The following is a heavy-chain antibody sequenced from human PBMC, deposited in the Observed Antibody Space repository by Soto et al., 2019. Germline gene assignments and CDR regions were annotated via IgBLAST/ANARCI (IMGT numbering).Heavy chain of an antibody. Sequence: QVQLVQSGAEVKPPGSSVKVSCKASGGAFISYTINWVRQAPGRRLEWMGRIIPILNVTNYAQTFHGRVTITADKSTSTAYMELSSLRSEDTAVYFCAKGAGYFDYWGQGTLVTVSS. V-gene: IGHV1-69*02. CDR2: IIPILNVT. CDR1: GGAFISYT. J-gene: IGHJ4*02. CDR3: AKGAGYFDY.